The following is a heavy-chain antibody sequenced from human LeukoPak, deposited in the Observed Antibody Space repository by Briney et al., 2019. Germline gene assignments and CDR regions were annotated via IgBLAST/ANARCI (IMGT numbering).Heavy chain of an antibody. CDR1: GHTFTGYY. Sequence: ASVKVSCKASGHTFTGYYMHWVRQAPGQGLEWMGWINPNSGGTNYAQKFQGRVTMTRDTSISTAYMELSRLRSDDTAVYYCARVNSATCSGGSCYDYWGQGTLVTVSS. CDR2: INPNSGGT. CDR3: ARVNSATCSGGSCYDY. D-gene: IGHD2-15*01. V-gene: IGHV1-2*02. J-gene: IGHJ4*02.